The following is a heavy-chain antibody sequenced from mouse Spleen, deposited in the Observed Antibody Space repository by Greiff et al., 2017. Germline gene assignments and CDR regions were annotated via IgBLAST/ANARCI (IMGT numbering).Heavy chain of an antibody. Sequence: EVQLQESGPGLVKPSQSLSLTCSVTGYSITSGYYWNWIRQVPGNKLEWMGYISYDGSNNYNPSLKNRISITRDTSKNQFFLKLNSVTTEDTATYYCARDKTTVGYFDVWGAGTTVTVSS. CDR1: GYSITSGYY. V-gene: IGHV3-6*01. CDR3: ARDKTTVGYFDV. J-gene: IGHJ1*01. D-gene: IGHD1-1*01. CDR2: ISYDGSN.